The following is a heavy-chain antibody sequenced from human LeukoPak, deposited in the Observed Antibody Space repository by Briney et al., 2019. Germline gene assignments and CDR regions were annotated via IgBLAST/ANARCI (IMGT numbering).Heavy chain of an antibody. CDR1: GFTFSSYW. V-gene: IGHV3-7*01. J-gene: IGHJ6*03. CDR3: ARGVRGYCSSTSCTLYYMDV. CDR2: IKQDGSEK. Sequence: PGGSLRLSCAASGFTFSSYWMSWVRQAPGKGLEWVANIKQDGSEKYYVDSVKGRFTISRDNAKNSLYLQMNSLRAEDTAVYYCARGVRGYCSSTSCTLYYMDVWGKGTTVTVSS. D-gene: IGHD2-2*01.